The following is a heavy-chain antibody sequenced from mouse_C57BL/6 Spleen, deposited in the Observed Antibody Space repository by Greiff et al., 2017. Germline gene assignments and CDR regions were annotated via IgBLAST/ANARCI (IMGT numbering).Heavy chain of an antibody. Sequence: QVQLQQPGAELVMPGASVKLSCKASGYTFTSYWMHWVKQRPGQGLEWIGEIDPSDSYTNYNQKFKGKSTLTVDKSSSTAYMQLSSLTSEDSAVYYCARAPWDWAMDYWGQGTSVTVSS. V-gene: IGHV1-69*01. CDR1: GYTFTSYW. CDR2: IDPSDSYT. J-gene: IGHJ4*01. D-gene: IGHD4-1*01. CDR3: ARAPWDWAMDY.